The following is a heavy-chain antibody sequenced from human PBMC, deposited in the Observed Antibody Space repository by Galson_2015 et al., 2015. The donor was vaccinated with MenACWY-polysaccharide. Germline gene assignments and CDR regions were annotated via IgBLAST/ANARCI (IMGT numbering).Heavy chain of an antibody. Sequence: SLRLSCAASGFTFSSYGMHWVRQAPGKGLEWVAVISYDGSNKYYADSVKGRFTISSDNSKNTLYLQMNSLRAEDTAVYYCASQCYYDSSGYYSDAFDIWGQGTMVTVSS. CDR2: ISYDGSNK. V-gene: IGHV3-30*03. J-gene: IGHJ3*02. D-gene: IGHD3-22*01. CDR1: GFTFSSYG. CDR3: ASQCYYDSSGYYSDAFDI.